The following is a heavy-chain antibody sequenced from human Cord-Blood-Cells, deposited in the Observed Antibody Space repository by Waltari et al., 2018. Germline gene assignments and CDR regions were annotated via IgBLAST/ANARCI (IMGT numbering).Heavy chain of an antibody. CDR3: ARDQDAGSWYVDYYYGMDV. Sequence: QVQLVQSGAEVKKPGSSVKVSCKASGGTFSSYAISWVRQAPGPGLEWMGGIIPIFGTANYAQKFQGRVTITADESTSTAYMELSSLRSEDTAVYYCARDQDAGSWYVDYYYGMDVWGQGTTVTVSS. V-gene: IGHV1-69*01. CDR1: GGTFSSYA. CDR2: IIPIFGTA. D-gene: IGHD6-13*01. J-gene: IGHJ6*02.